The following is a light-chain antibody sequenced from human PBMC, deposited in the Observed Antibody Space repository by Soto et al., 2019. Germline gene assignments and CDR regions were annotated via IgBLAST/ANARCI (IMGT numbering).Light chain of an antibody. J-gene: IGLJ1*01. V-gene: IGLV2-14*03. CDR1: SSDVGTSNY. CDR3: ASYTTRSTP. CDR2: DVR. Sequence: QSVLTQPASVSGSPGQSITISCTGISSDVGTSNYVSWYQQHPGKAPKLLIYDVRNRPTGVSNRFSGSKSANTASLTISGLQADYEADYYCASYTTRSTPFGPGTKLTVL.